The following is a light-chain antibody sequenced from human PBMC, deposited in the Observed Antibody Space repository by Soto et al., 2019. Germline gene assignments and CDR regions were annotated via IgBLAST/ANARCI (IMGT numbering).Light chain of an antibody. CDR2: DVS. CDR3: LQEYSYSLI. J-gene: IGKJ4*01. Sequence: DIQVTQSPSTLSASVGDSVTMTCRASQNISTSLAWYQHEPGKAPTLLMFDVSTLESGVPSRFSGSGSGTDFTLTISSLQPEDVGTYYCLQEYSYSLIFGGGTKVDI. CDR1: QNISTS. V-gene: IGKV1-5*01.